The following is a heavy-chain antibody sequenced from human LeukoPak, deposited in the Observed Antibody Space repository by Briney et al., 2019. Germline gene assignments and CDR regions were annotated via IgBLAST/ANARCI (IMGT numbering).Heavy chain of an antibody. D-gene: IGHD2-15*01. V-gene: IGHV3-23*01. CDR3: AKQLGSCSDGSCYFPY. CDR2: ISNNGGYT. Sequence: PGGSLRLSCAASGFTFSSSAMSCVRQAPGKGREWVSAISNNGGYTYYADSVQGRFTISRDNSKSTLCLQMTRLRAEDTAVYYCAKQLGSCSDGSCYFPYWGQGTLVTVSS. J-gene: IGHJ4*02. CDR1: GFTFSSSA.